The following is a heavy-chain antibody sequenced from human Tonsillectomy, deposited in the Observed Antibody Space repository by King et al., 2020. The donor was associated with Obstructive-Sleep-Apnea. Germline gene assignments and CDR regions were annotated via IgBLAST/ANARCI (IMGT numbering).Heavy chain of an antibody. CDR3: ARSPYGSGIIDYFDP. CDR2: IYYTGST. V-gene: IGHV4-59*01. D-gene: IGHD3-10*01. Sequence: VQLQESGPGLVKPSETLSLTCTVSGGSISTYYWSWLRQPPGKGLEWIGYIYYTGSTNYHPSLKRRVSISVDTSKNQLSLKLSSVTAADTAVYYCARSPYGSGIIDYFDPWGQGTLVTVSS. CDR1: GGSISTYY. J-gene: IGHJ5*02.